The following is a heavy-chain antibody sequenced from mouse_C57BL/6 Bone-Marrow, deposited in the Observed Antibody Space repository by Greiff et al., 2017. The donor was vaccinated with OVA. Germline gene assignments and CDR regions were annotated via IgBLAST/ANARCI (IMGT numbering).Heavy chain of an antibody. D-gene: IGHD1-1*01. V-gene: IGHV1-81*01. CDR3: SRITTVVGGYFEF. CDR2: IYPRSGNT. Sequence: VQLLQPGAELVRPGASVKLSCKASGYTFTSYGISWVKQRPGQGLEWIGEIYPRSGNTYYNEKFKGKATLTADKSSSTAYMELRSLTSEDSAVYFSSRITTVVGGYFEFWGTGTTVTVSS. CDR1: GYTFTSYG. J-gene: IGHJ1*03.